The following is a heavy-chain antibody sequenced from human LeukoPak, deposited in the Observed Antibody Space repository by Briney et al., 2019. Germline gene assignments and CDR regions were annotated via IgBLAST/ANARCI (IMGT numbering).Heavy chain of an antibody. D-gene: IGHD3-22*01. CDR1: GFTFSRNA. J-gene: IGHJ4*02. CDR3: ARMSSGYYYGY. V-gene: IGHV4-59*01. CDR2: IYYSGST. Sequence: GSLRLSCAVSGFTFSRNAIKWVRQAPGKGLEWIGYIYYSGSTNYNPSLKSRVTISVDTSKNQFSLKLSSVTAADTAVYYCARMSSGYYYGYWGQGTLVTVSS.